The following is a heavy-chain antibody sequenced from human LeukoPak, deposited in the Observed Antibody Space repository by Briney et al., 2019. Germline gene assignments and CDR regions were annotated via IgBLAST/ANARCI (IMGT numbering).Heavy chain of an antibody. Sequence: SETLSLTCTVSGASIRSHYWSWIRQPPGKGLEWIGYIYYSGSTNYNPSLKSRVTISVDTSKNQFSLKLSSVAAADTAMYYCARNEPIVGATWFYDYWGQGTLVTVSS. CDR2: IYYSGST. V-gene: IGHV4-59*11. CDR3: ARNEPIVGATWFYDY. D-gene: IGHD1-26*01. J-gene: IGHJ4*02. CDR1: GASIRSHY.